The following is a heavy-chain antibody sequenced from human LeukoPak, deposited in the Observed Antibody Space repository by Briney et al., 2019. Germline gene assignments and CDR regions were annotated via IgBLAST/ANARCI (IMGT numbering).Heavy chain of an antibody. CDR1: GYTFTGYY. J-gene: IGHJ4*02. CDR2: INPSGGST. D-gene: IGHD5-12*01. V-gene: IGHV1-46*01. CDR3: ARDTLQLYSGYDPGDY. Sequence: GASVKVSCKASGYTFTGYYMHWVRQAPGQGLEWMGIINPSGGSTSYAQKLQGRVTMTTDTSTSTAYMELRSLRSDDTAVYYCARDTLQLYSGYDPGDYWGQGTLVTVSS.